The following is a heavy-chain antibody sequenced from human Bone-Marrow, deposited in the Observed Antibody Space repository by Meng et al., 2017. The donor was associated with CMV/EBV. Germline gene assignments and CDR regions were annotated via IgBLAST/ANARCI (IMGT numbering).Heavy chain of an antibody. Sequence: SVEVACKASGYTFTSYYMHWVRQAPGQGLEWMGIVNPSGGTTSYAQKFQGRVTMTRDTSTSTVYMELSSLRSEDTAVYYCAIEVNIATYSLRFMGYWGQGTLVTVSS. CDR2: VNPSGGTT. CDR1: GYTFTSYY. D-gene: IGHD4-11*01. J-gene: IGHJ4*02. CDR3: AIEVNIATYSLRFMGY. V-gene: IGHV1-46*01.